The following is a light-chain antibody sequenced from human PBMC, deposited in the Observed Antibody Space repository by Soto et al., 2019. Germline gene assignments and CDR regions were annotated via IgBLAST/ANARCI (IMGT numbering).Light chain of an antibody. Sequence: EIMMTQSPATLSVSPGERVTLSCRASQSVRNNLAWYQQKPGQAPRLLIYYASTRATGIPARFSGSGSGTEFSLTISSLQSEDFALYYSQQYNNWPPITFGQGTRLEIK. CDR3: QQYNNWPPIT. V-gene: IGKV3-15*01. J-gene: IGKJ5*01. CDR1: QSVRNN. CDR2: YAS.